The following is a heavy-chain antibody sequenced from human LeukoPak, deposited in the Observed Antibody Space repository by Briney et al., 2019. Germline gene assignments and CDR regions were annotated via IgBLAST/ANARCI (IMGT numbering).Heavy chain of an antibody. CDR1: GYTFTGYY. Sequence: ASVKVSCKASGYTFTGYYMHWVRQAPGQGLEWMGIINPSGGSTSYAQKFQGRVTMTRDTSTSTVYMELSSLRSEDTAVYYCARGNGGTPYYYYGMDVWGQGTTVTVSS. CDR2: INPSGGST. V-gene: IGHV1-46*01. J-gene: IGHJ6*02. D-gene: IGHD4-23*01. CDR3: ARGNGGTPYYYYGMDV.